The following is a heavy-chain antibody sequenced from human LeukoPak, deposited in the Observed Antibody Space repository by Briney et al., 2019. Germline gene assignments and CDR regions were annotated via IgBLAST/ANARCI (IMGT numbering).Heavy chain of an antibody. Sequence: GGSLRLSCAASGFTFDDYAMHWVRQAPGKGLEWVSGISWNSGSIGYADSVKGRFTISRDNSKNTLYLQMNSLRVEDTAVYYCAKLISPYDYWGQGTLVLVSS. CDR2: ISWNSGSI. V-gene: IGHV3-9*01. CDR1: GFTFDDYA. J-gene: IGHJ4*02. CDR3: AKLISPYDY.